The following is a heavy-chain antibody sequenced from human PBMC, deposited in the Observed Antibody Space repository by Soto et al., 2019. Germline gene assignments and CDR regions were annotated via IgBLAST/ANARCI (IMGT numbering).Heavy chain of an antibody. CDR3: ARFTPRNYGDYLGYYYYGMDV. J-gene: IGHJ6*02. CDR2: ISAYNGNT. Sequence: ASVKVSCKASGYTFTSYGISWVRQAPGQGLEWMGWISAYNGNTNYAQKLQGRVTMTTDTSTSTAYRELRSLRSDDTAVYYCARFTPRNYGDYLGYYYYGMDVWGQATTVTVSS. D-gene: IGHD4-17*01. V-gene: IGHV1-18*01. CDR1: GYTFTSYG.